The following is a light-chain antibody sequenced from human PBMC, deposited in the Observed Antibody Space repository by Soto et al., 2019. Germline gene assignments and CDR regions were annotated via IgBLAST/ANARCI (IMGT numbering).Light chain of an antibody. CDR1: QSVTTF. V-gene: IGKV3-11*01. CDR3: QQRTNWPLT. CDR2: DAS. Sequence: EIVLTQSPVTLSLSPGECATLSCRASQSVTTFLAWYQQKPGQAPRLLIYDASKRATGIPARFSGSGSGTDFTLTISTLEPEDFAVYYCQQRTNWPLTFGGGTKVEIK. J-gene: IGKJ4*01.